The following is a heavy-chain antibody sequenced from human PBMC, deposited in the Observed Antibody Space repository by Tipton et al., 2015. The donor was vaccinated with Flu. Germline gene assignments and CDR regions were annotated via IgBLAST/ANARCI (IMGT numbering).Heavy chain of an antibody. V-gene: IGHV4-39*07. D-gene: IGHD6-19*01. CDR3: ARDLGGHSSGWKGPFDY. CDR2: IYHSGST. CDR1: GGSISSGSYY. Sequence: TLSLTCTVSGGSISSGSYYWSWIRQPPGKGLEWIGSIYHSGSTYYNPSLKSRVTISVDTSKNQFSLKLSSVTAADTAVYYCARDLGGHSSGWKGPFDYWGQGTLVTVSS. J-gene: IGHJ4*02.